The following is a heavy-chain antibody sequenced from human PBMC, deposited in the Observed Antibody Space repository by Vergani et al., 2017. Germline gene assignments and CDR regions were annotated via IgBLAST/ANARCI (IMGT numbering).Heavy chain of an antibody. CDR2: IIPILGIA. CDR3: AALLRYSNGQTTDFDY. V-gene: IGHV1-69*04. CDR1: GGTFSSYA. D-gene: IGHD5-18*01. J-gene: IGHJ4*02. Sequence: QVQLVQSGAEVKKPGASVKVSCKASGGTFSSYAISWVRQAPGQGLEWMGRIIPILGIANYAQKFQGRVTITADKSTSTAYMELSSLRSEDTAVYYCAALLRYSNGQTTDFDYWGQGTLVTVSS.